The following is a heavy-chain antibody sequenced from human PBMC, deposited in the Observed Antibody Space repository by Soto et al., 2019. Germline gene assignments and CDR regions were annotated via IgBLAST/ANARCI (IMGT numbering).Heavy chain of an antibody. CDR3: IRASGVAGTGEYF. Sequence: EVQLVESGGGLVQPGGSLRLPLPPPGFAFITYGVHWARQAPGKGLLWVYRIGGGGGTTYADFVEGGFTISRDNAKNILYLQMSSLTEEDTAMYYCIRASGVAGTGEYFWGQGTLVTVSS. CDR1: GFAFITYG. CDR2: IGGGGGT. D-gene: IGHD3-10*01. J-gene: IGHJ4*02. V-gene: IGHV3-74*03.